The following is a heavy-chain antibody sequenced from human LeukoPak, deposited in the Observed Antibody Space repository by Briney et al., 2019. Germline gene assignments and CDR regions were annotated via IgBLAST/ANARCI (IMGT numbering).Heavy chain of an antibody. J-gene: IGHJ3*02. CDR3: TRLHPEVTLGALDI. D-gene: IGHD2-21*02. CDR1: GGSISPYH. CDR2: IYHNGGT. V-gene: IGHV4-59*08. Sequence: SGPTLVKPSGTLSLTCGVSGGSISPYHWSWIRQPPGKGLEWVGYIYHNGGTNYNPSLGSRVGISLDTSNTQFSLRLTSVTAADTAVYYCTRLHPEVTLGALDIWGQGTVVTVSS.